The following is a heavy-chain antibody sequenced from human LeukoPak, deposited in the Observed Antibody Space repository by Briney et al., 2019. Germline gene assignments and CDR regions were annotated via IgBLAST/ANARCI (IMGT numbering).Heavy chain of an antibody. CDR1: GFTFSSYG. J-gene: IGHJ4*02. CDR2: ISYDGSNK. V-gene: IGHV3-30*18. CDR3: AKDVY. Sequence: GGSLRLSCAASGFTFSSYGMHWVRQAPGKGLEWVAVISYDGSNKYYADSVKGRFTISRDNSKNTTYLQMNSLRGEDTAVYYCAKDVYWGQGTLVTVSS.